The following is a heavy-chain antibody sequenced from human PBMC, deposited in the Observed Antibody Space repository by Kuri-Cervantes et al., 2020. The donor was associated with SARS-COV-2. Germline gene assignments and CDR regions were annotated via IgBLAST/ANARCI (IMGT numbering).Heavy chain of an antibody. CDR2: FDPEDGET. CDR3: ATTPLAAAGMYYYYYYMDV. J-gene: IGHJ6*03. CDR1: GYTLTELS. V-gene: IGHV1-24*01. D-gene: IGHD6-13*01. Sequence: ASVKVSCKVSGYTLTELSMHWVRQAPGKGLERMGGFDPEDGETIYAQKSQGRVTMTEDTSTDTAYMELSSLRSEDTAVYYCATTPLAAAGMYYYYYYMDVWGKGTTVTVSS.